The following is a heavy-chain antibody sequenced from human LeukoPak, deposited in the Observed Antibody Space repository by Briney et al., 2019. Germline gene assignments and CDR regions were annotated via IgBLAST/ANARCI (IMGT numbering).Heavy chain of an antibody. J-gene: IGHJ5*02. CDR2: IYYSGST. Sequence: SETLSLTCTVSGGSISSYYWSWIRQPPGKGLEWIGYIYYSGSTNYNPPLKSRVTISVDTSKNQFSLKLSSVTAADTAVYYCARLRLGSSWPLFDPWGQGTLVTVSS. V-gene: IGHV4-59*01. CDR1: GGSISSYY. D-gene: IGHD6-13*01. CDR3: ARLRLGSSWPLFDP.